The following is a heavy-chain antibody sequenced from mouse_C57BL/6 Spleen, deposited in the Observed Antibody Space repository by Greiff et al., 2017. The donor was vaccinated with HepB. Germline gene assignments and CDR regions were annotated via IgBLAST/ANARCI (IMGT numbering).Heavy chain of an antibody. CDR1: GYTFTSYW. CDR3: ARYYGSSHWYFDV. V-gene: IGHV1-53*01. CDR2: INPSNGGT. J-gene: IGHJ1*03. D-gene: IGHD1-1*01. Sequence: QVQLQQPGTELVKPGASVKLSCKASGYTFTSYWMHWVKQRPGQGLAWIGNINPSNGGTNYNEKFKSKATLTVDKSSSTAYMQLSSLTSADSAVYYCARYYGSSHWYFDVWGTGTTVTVSS.